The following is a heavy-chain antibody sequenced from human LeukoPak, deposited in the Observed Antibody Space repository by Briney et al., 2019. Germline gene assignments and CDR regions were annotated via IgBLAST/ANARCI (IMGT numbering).Heavy chain of an antibody. D-gene: IGHD3-22*01. V-gene: IGHV1-69*13. Sequence: ASVKVSCKASGGTFSSYAISWVRQAPGQGLEWMGGIIPIFGTANYAQKFQGRVTITADESTSTAYMELSSLRSEDTAVYYCVYDSSGLHFDYWGQGTLVTVCS. CDR3: VYDSSGLHFDY. CDR1: GGTFSSYA. CDR2: IIPIFGTA. J-gene: IGHJ4*02.